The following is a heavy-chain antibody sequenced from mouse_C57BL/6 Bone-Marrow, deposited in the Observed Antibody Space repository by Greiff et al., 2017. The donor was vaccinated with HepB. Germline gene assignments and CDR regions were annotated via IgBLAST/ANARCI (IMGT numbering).Heavy chain of an antibody. Sequence: QVQLQQPGAELVMPGASVKLSCKASGYTFTSYWMHWVKQRPGQGLEWIGEIDPSDSYTNYNQKFKGKSTLTVDKSSSTAYMQLSSLTSEDTAVYYCTTDYGRDYAMDYWGQGTSVTVSS. CDR2: IDPSDSYT. V-gene: IGHV1-69*01. J-gene: IGHJ4*01. CDR3: TTDYGRDYAMDY. CDR1: GYTFTSYW. D-gene: IGHD1-1*01.